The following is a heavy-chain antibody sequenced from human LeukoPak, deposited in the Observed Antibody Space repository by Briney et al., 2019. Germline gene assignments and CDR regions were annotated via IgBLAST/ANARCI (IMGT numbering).Heavy chain of an antibody. J-gene: IGHJ6*03. CDR3: AKTAQDCSDGPCYSGYFYYMDV. CDR2: IIGSGEST. Sequence: PGGSLRLSCAASGFTFNKYAMSWVRQAPGKGLEWVSAIIGSGESTYYADSVKGRSTISRDNSKKTLYLQMSSLRAEDSAVYYCAKTAQDCSDGPCYSGYFYYMDVWRKGTTVTVSS. D-gene: IGHD2-15*01. V-gene: IGHV3-23*01. CDR1: GFTFNKYA.